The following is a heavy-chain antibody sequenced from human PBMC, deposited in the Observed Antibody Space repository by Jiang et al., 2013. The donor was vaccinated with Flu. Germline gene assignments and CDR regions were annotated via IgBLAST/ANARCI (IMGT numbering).Heavy chain of an antibody. V-gene: IGHV3-53*01. D-gene: IGHD6-13*01. Sequence: VQLLESGGGLIQPGGSLRLSCAASGFTVSSNYMSWVRQAPGKGLEWVSVIYSGGSTYYADSVKGRFTISRDNSKNTLYLQMNSLRAEDTAVYYCARERAAAKYDYYGMDVWGQGTTVTVSS. CDR2: IYSGGST. CDR3: ARERAAAKYDYYGMDV. CDR1: GFTVSSNY. J-gene: IGHJ6*02.